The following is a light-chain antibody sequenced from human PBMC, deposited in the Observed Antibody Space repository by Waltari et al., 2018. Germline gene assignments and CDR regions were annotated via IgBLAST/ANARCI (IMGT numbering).Light chain of an antibody. CDR2: DVT. J-gene: IGLJ2*01. V-gene: IGLV2-8*01. Sequence: HSALTQPPSASGSPGQSVTIPCTGTSAEVGGHEYVPWYPQHPGKVPKLIIYDVTKRPSGVPPRFSASKSGNSASLTVSGLQAEDEADYYCSSHAGNNLWIFGGGTKVTVL. CDR1: SAEVGGHEY. CDR3: SSHAGNNLWI.